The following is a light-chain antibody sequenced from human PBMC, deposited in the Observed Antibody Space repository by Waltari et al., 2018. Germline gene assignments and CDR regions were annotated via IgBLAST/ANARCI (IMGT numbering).Light chain of an antibody. J-gene: IGLJ1*01. Sequence: QSALTQPPTVSGSPGQPVTISSTGTSIDIGRYDRVSLYQQPPGTAPQLMIYEVTMRPSGVPDRFSGSKSGNTASLTISGLQAVDEADYYCTSYTTSSTYVFGSGTKVTVL. CDR3: TSYTTSSTYV. CDR2: EVT. CDR1: SIDIGRYDR. V-gene: IGLV2-18*02.